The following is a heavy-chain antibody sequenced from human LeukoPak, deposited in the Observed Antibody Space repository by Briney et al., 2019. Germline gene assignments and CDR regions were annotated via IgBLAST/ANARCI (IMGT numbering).Heavy chain of an antibody. CDR2: INHSGST. Sequence: SETLSLTCAVYGGSFSGYYWSWLHQPPGKGLEWIGEINHSGSTNYNPSLKSRVTISVDTSKNQFSLKLSSVTAADTAVYYCARDPYDILTGYRFDYWGQGTLVTVSS. CDR3: ARDPYDILTGYRFDY. J-gene: IGHJ4*02. V-gene: IGHV4-34*01. CDR1: GGSFSGYY. D-gene: IGHD3-9*01.